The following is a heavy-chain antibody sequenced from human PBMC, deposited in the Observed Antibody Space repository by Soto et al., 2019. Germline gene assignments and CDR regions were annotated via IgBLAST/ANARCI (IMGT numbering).Heavy chain of an antibody. CDR2: ISPYNGTT. J-gene: IGHJ6*02. CDR1: GYTFTTYC. V-gene: IGHV1-18*04. Sequence: ASAKGSCAPSGYTFTTYCIRWVRQAPGQGLEWMGWISPYNGTTKYAEKFQGEMTMTTDTATSTAYMDLGSLRSDDTAVYYCARDGERDTGLNFYYYLHGMDAWGQGTRVTVSS. CDR3: ARDGERDTGLNFYYYLHGMDA. D-gene: IGHD1-1*01.